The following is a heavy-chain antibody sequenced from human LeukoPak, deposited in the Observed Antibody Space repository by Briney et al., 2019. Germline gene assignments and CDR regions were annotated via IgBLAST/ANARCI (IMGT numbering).Heavy chain of an antibody. CDR2: INHSGST. D-gene: IGHD2-15*01. Sequence: SETLSLTCAVYGGSFSGYYWSWIRQPPGKGLEWIGEINHSGSTNYNPSLKSRVTISVDTSKNQFSLKLSSVTAADTAVYYCARGHPGQDIVVVVAATPVADWFDPWGQGTLVTVSS. V-gene: IGHV4-34*01. CDR3: ARGHPGQDIVVVVAATPVADWFDP. CDR1: GGSFSGYY. J-gene: IGHJ5*02.